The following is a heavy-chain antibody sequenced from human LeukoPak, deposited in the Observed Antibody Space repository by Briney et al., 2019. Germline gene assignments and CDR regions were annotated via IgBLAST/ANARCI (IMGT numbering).Heavy chain of an antibody. V-gene: IGHV3-21*04. D-gene: IGHD6-19*01. Sequence: GGSLRLSCAASGFTFSDYTMNWVRQAPGKGLEWVSSISSGGTYKYYADSVKGRFTISRENSKNTLYLQMNSLRAEDTAVYYCAKYVLVQQWLVPQGAFDIWGQGTMVTVSS. CDR2: ISSGGTYK. J-gene: IGHJ3*02. CDR3: AKYVLVQQWLVPQGAFDI. CDR1: GFTFSDYT.